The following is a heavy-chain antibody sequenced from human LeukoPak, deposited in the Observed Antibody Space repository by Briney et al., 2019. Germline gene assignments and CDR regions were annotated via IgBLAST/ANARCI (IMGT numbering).Heavy chain of an antibody. J-gene: IGHJ4*02. D-gene: IGHD3-22*01. V-gene: IGHV3-30*18. Sequence: SGGSLRLSCAASGFTFSSYGMHWVRQAPGKGLEWVAVISYDGSNKYYADSVKGRFTISRDNFKNTLYLQMNSLRAEDTAVYCCAKDRYYYDSSGRIDYWGQGTLVTVSS. CDR1: GFTFSSYG. CDR3: AKDRYYYDSSGRIDY. CDR2: ISYDGSNK.